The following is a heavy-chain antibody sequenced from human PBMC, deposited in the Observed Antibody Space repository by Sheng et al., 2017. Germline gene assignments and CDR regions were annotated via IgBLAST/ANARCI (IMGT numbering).Heavy chain of an antibody. V-gene: IGHV3-21*01. D-gene: IGHD6-13*01. Sequence: ELQLVQSGGGLVKPGGSLRLSCSASGFTFTNCSMNWVRQAPGKGLEWVSYISSSSRYIYYADSVKGQFTISTDSAKTSLYLQMNNLRAEDTAVYYCARSRSRWINPNWFDPWGQGTLVTVST. CDR2: ISSSSRYI. CDR1: GFTFTNCS. CDR3: ARSRSRWINPNWFDP. J-gene: IGHJ5*02.